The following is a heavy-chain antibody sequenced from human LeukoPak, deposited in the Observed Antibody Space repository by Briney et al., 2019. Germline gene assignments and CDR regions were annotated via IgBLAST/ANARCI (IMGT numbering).Heavy chain of an antibody. CDR2: IYYSGST. CDR1: GRFISSYY. Sequence: SETLSLTCTVSGRFISSYYWSWIRQPPGKGLDWIGYIYYSGSTNYNPSLKSRVTISVDTSKNQFSLKLSSVTAADTAVYYCARDSSSWDNWFDPWGQGTLVTVSS. CDR3: ARDSSSWDNWFDP. V-gene: IGHV4-59*01. D-gene: IGHD6-13*01. J-gene: IGHJ5*02.